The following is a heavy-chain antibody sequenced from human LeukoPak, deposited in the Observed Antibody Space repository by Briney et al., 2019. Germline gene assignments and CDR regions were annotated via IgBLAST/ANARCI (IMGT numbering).Heavy chain of an antibody. J-gene: IGHJ4*02. Sequence: SETLSLTCTVSAGSISSVNYYWAWIRQPPGKGLEWIGSIYYSGGSYSNPSLKSRVTISVDTSKNQFSLKMRSVTAADTAVYYCVRQKEYYDILTGNYEYYLDNWGQGTPVTVSS. CDR3: VRQKEYYDILTGNYEYYLDN. V-gene: IGHV4-39*01. CDR1: AGSISSVNYY. CDR2: IYYSGGS. D-gene: IGHD3-9*01.